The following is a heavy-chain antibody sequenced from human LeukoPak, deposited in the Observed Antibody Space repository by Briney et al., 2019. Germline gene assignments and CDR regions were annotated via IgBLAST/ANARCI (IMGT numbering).Heavy chain of an antibody. D-gene: IGHD6-13*01. Sequence: PSETLSLTCAVYGGSFSGYYWSWIRQPPGKGLEWIGEINHSGSTNYNPSLKSRVNISVDTSKNQFSLKLSSVTAADTAVYYCARGAGNSSSWYRYYYYYYMDVWGKGTTVTVSS. V-gene: IGHV4-34*01. CDR3: ARGAGNSSSWYRYYYYYYMDV. CDR2: INHSGST. J-gene: IGHJ6*03. CDR1: GGSFSGYY.